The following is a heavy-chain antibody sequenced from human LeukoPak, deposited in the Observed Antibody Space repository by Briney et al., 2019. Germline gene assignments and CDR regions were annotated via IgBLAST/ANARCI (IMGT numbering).Heavy chain of an antibody. V-gene: IGHV3-7*03. D-gene: IGHD3-3*01. J-gene: IGHJ4*02. Sequence: GGSLRLSCAASGFTVSSNYMSWVRQAPWKGLEWVANIKLDGSEKNYVDSVKGRFTISRDNTKNSLYLQMNSLRVEDTAVFYCARDQYDTWSRRGNFDSWGQGTLVIVSS. CDR2: IKLDGSEK. CDR3: ARDQYDTWSRRGNFDS. CDR1: GFTVSSNY.